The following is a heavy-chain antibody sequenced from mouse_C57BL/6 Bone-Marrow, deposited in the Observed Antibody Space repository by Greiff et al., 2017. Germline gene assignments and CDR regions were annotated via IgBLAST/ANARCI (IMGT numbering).Heavy chain of an antibody. CDR3: ARMANYYGKTFDV. J-gene: IGHJ1*03. CDR1: GYTFTDYN. CDR2: INPNNGGT. V-gene: IGHV1-22*01. Sequence: VQLQQSGPELVKPGASVKMSCKASGYTFTDYNMHWVKQSHGKSLEWIGYINPNNGGTSYNQKFKGKATLTVITSSSTAYMQLRSLPSEESAVYYCARMANYYGKTFDVWGTGTTVTVSA. D-gene: IGHD1-1*01.